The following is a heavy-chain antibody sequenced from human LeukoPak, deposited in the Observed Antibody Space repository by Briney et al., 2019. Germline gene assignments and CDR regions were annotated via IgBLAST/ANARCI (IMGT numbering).Heavy chain of an antibody. CDR1: GGSFSGYY. CDR2: INHSGST. V-gene: IGHV4-34*01. Sequence: SETLSLTCAVYGGSFSGYYWSWIRQPPGKGLEWIGEINHSGSTYYNPSLNSRVTISVDTSKNQFSLKLSSVTAADTAVYYCVRLILGSSTSFNWFGPWGQGTLVTVSS. D-gene: IGHD2-2*01. CDR3: VRLILGSSTSFNWFGP. J-gene: IGHJ5*02.